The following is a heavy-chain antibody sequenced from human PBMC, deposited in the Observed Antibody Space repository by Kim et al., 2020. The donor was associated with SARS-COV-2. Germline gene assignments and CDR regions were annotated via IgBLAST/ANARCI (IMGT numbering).Heavy chain of an antibody. Sequence: LSLTCAASRFAFDTYWMHWVRPVPGRGPVCLARINADGSSVGYADSVKGRFSVSRDNNRNRLYLQLDSLRGEDTAVYYCARDRIAARLADFWGQGTLVTVSS. V-gene: IGHV3-74*01. J-gene: IGHJ4*02. CDR3: ARDRIAARLADF. CDR2: INADGSSV. CDR1: RFAFDTYW. D-gene: IGHD6-6*01.